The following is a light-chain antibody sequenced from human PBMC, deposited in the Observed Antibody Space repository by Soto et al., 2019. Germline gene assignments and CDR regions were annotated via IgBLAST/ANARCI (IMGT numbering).Light chain of an antibody. CDR2: VGTGGIVG. CDR1: SGYSNYK. J-gene: IGLJ1*01. CDR3: GADHGSGSNFVYV. V-gene: IGLV9-49*01. Sequence: QSVLTQPPSASASLGASVTLTCTLSSGYSNYKVDWYQQRPGKGTRFVMRVGTGGIVGSKGDGIPDRFSVLGSGLNRYLTIKNIQEEDESDYHCGADHGSGSNFVYVSGTGTKVTVL.